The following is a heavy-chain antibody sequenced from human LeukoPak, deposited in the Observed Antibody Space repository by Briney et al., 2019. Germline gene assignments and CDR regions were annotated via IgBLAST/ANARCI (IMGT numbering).Heavy chain of an antibody. CDR1: GDSISSGDYY. CDR2: ISSSGST. J-gene: IGHJ3*02. V-gene: IGHV4-61*02. CDR3: ARWRGSYHSDAFDI. D-gene: IGHD1-26*01. Sequence: SETLSLTCTVSGDSISSGDYYWSWIRQPAGKGLEWIGRISSSGSTNYNPSLKSRVTISVDTSKNQFSLKLSSVTAADTAVYYCARWRGSYHSDAFDIWGQGTMVTVSS.